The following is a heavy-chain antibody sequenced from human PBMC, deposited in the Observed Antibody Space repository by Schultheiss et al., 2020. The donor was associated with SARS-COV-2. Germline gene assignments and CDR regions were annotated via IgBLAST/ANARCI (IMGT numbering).Heavy chain of an antibody. CDR2: IIPIFGIA. J-gene: IGHJ6*02. V-gene: IGHV1-69*04. Sequence: SVKVSCKASGYTFTSYDINWVRQAPGQGLEWMGRIIPIFGIANYAQKFQGRVTMTEDTSTDTAYMELSSLRSEDTAVYYCATSWGIGGATISGMDVWGQGTTVTVSS. CDR3: ATSWGIGGATISGMDV. D-gene: IGHD1-26*01. CDR1: GYTFTSYD.